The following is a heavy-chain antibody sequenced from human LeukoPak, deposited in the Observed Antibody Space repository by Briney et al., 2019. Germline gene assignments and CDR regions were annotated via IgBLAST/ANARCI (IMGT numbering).Heavy chain of an antibody. CDR2: ISAYNGNT. Sequence: AASVNVSRKPSGYTFTNYGISWVRQAPGQGLEWMGWISAYNGNTNYAQKLEGRVTMTTDTSTSTAYMELRSLRSDDTAVYYCARGRTGTNLHYYYGMDVWGQGTTVTVSS. D-gene: IGHD1-7*01. CDR1: GYTFTNYG. CDR3: ARGRTGTNLHYYYGMDV. J-gene: IGHJ6*02. V-gene: IGHV1-18*01.